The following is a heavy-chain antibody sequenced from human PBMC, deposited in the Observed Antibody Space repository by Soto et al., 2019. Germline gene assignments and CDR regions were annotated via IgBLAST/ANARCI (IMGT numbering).Heavy chain of an antibody. J-gene: IGHJ4*02. D-gene: IGHD3-10*01. Sequence: QVQLQQWGAGLLKPSETLSLTCAVYGGSFSGYYWNWIRQPPGKGLEWIGEINHSGSTNYNPSLRSPVTLSVHTSQNPFSLKLSSVTAANTAVYYCARGSGRIFDYWGQGTLVTVSS. CDR3: ARGSGRIFDY. CDR1: GGSFSGYY. V-gene: IGHV4-34*01. CDR2: INHSGST.